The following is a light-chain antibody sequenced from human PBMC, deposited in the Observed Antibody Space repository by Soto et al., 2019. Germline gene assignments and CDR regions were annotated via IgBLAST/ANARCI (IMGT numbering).Light chain of an antibody. V-gene: IGKV3-20*01. CDR3: QQYKNWPQT. CDR2: GAS. J-gene: IGKJ1*01. CDR1: QSVSNNY. Sequence: VVSQSPAILSVSQGERATLSCRARQSVSNNYLAWYQQKPGQAPRLLIYGASNRATGIPDRFSGSGSGTDFTLTISRLEPEDFAVYYCQQYKNWPQTFGQVTKADIK.